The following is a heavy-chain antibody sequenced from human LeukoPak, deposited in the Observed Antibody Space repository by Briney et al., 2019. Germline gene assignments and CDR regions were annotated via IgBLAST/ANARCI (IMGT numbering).Heavy chain of an antibody. CDR3: ARFAAGGSYYYYMDV. D-gene: IGHD6-25*01. Sequence: PGGSLRLSCAASGFTFSSYAMSWVRQPPGKGLEWVSNIGTSSTTIYYADSVKGRFPISRDNAKNSLYLQMNSLRADDTAVYYCARFAAGGSYYYYMDVWGKGTTVTVSS. CDR1: GFTFSSYA. CDR2: IGTSSTTI. J-gene: IGHJ6*03. V-gene: IGHV3-48*01.